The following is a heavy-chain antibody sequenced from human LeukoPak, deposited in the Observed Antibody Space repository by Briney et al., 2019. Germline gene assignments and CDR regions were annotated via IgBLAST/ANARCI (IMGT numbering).Heavy chain of an antibody. CDR3: ARGTIQLWPNFDY. D-gene: IGHD5-18*01. Sequence: SETLSLTCAVYGGSFSGYYWSWIRQPPGKGLEWIGEINHSGSTNYNPSLKSRVTISVDTSKNQFPLKLSSVTAADTAVYYCARGTIQLWPNFDYWGQGTLVTVSS. CDR2: INHSGST. V-gene: IGHV4-34*01. J-gene: IGHJ4*02. CDR1: GGSFSGYY.